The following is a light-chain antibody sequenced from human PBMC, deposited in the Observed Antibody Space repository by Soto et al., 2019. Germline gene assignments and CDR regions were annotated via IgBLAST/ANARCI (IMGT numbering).Light chain of an antibody. CDR2: EVS. V-gene: IGLV2-14*01. Sequence: QSVLTQPASVSGSPGQSITISCTGTSSDVGGYNYVSWYQQHPGKAPKVIIYEVSNRPSGVSNRFSGSKSGNTASLTISGLQAEDGADYYCSSYTSSSTYAFGTGTKVTVL. CDR3: SSYTSSSTYA. CDR1: SSDVGGYNY. J-gene: IGLJ1*01.